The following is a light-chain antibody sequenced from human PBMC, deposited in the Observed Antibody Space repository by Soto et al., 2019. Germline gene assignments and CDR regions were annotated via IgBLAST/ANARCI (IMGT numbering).Light chain of an antibody. V-gene: IGKV3-11*01. CDR2: DAS. CDR3: QQRSNWPLYT. CDR1: QTVTTS. J-gene: IGKJ2*01. Sequence: EIVLTQSPATLSLFPGERANLSCRASQTVTTSLAWYQQRPGQAPRLLIYDASNRATGIPARFSGSGSGTDFTLTISSLEPEDFAVYYCQQRSNWPLYTFGPGSKLEIK.